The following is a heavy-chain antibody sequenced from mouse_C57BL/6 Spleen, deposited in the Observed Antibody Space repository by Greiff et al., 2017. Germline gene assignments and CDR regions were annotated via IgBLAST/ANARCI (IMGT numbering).Heavy chain of an antibody. Sequence: EVQLQQSGPGLVKPSQSLSLTCSVTGYSITSGYYWNWIRQFPGNKLEWMGYISYDGSNNYNPSLKNRISITRDTSKNQFFLKLNSVTTEDTATYYCARDREEYFDYWGQGTTLTVSS. CDR1: GYSITSGYY. CDR3: ARDREEYFDY. CDR2: ISYDGSN. D-gene: IGHD3-1*01. J-gene: IGHJ2*01. V-gene: IGHV3-6*01.